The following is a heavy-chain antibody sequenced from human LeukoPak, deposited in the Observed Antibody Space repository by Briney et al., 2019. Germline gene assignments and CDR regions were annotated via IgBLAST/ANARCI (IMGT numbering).Heavy chain of an antibody. CDR2: IKSKTDGGTT. V-gene: IGHV3-15*01. Sequence: GGSLRLSCAASGITFSNAWMSWVRQAPGKGLEWVGRIKSKTDGGTTEYAASVKGRYTISRDDSKNTLYLQMNSLKTEDTAVCYCTTVRDYYDSSGYYFPYYFDYWGQGTLVTVSS. J-gene: IGHJ4*02. D-gene: IGHD3-22*01. CDR3: TTVRDYYDSSGYYFPYYFDY. CDR1: GITFSNAW.